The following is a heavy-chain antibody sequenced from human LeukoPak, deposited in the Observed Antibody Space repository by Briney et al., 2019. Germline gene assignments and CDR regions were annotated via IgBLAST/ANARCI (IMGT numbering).Heavy chain of an antibody. Sequence: GASVKVSCKASGYTFTSYDINWVRQATGQGLEWMGWMNPNSGNTGYAQKFQGRVTMTRNTSISTAYMELSSLRSEDTAAYCCARGFSVGDHHWLAPWGQGRLVTVYS. CDR1: GYTFTSYD. J-gene: IGHJ5*02. CDR2: MNPNSGNT. V-gene: IGHV1-8*01. D-gene: IGHD5/OR15-5a*01. CDR3: ARGFSVGDHHWLAP.